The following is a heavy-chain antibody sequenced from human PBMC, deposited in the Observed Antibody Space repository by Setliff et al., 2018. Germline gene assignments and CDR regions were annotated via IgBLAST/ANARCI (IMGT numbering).Heavy chain of an antibody. V-gene: IGHV3-23*01. CDR2: ISGNGLTI. D-gene: IGHD4-17*01. CDR3: AKDPNGDYIGAFDS. CDR1: GFSFSDYY. Sequence: PGGSLRLSCAASGFSFSDYYMSWVRQAPGKGLEWLSKISGNGLTIYYADSVKGRFTISRDNFKNTLYLQMNSLRAEDTAKYYCAKDPNGDYIGAFDSWGRGTLVTVSS. J-gene: IGHJ5*01.